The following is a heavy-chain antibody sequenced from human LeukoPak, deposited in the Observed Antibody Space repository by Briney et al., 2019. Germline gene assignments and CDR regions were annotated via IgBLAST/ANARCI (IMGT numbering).Heavy chain of an antibody. V-gene: IGHV4-59*01. Sequence: SETLSLTCTVSGGPIRRDYWSWIRQPPGKGLEWIGYAYYSERTDYNPSLKSRVIISVETSKNQFSLKLRSATAEDTAVYYCAREMELNWFDPWGQGALVTVSS. CDR3: AREMELNWFDP. D-gene: IGHD3-10*01. CDR1: GGPIRRDY. J-gene: IGHJ5*02. CDR2: AYYSERT.